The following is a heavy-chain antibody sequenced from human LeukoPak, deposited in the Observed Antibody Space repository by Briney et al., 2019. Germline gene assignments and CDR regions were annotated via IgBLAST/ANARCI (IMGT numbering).Heavy chain of an antibody. CDR3: ARSRFNGDIFYYFDS. CDR2: IYTSGAT. Sequence: NPSETLSLTCNVSGESISNHYWSWIRQPAGKGLEWIGRIYTSGATKFNPSLAYRLIMSVDTSKNQISLTLTSVTAADTALYFCARSRFNGDIFYYFDSWGQGTLVTVSS. D-gene: IGHD2-21*02. V-gene: IGHV4-4*07. CDR1: GESISNHY. J-gene: IGHJ4*02.